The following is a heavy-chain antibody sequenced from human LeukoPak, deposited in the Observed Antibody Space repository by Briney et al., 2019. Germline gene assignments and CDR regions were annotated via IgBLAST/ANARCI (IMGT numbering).Heavy chain of an antibody. Sequence: GASVKVSCKASGYTFTGYYMHWVRQAPGQGLEWMGWINPNSGGTNYARKFQGRVTMTRDTSISTAYMELSRLRSDDTAVYYCARGIAAAGPAPYGMDVWGQGTTVTVSS. CDR3: ARGIAAAGPAPYGMDV. CDR2: INPNSGGT. D-gene: IGHD6-13*01. J-gene: IGHJ6*02. CDR1: GYTFTGYY. V-gene: IGHV1-2*02.